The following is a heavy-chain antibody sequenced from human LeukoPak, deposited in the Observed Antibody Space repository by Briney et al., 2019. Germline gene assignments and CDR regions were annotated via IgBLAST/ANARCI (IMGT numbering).Heavy chain of an antibody. J-gene: IGHJ4*02. CDR2: INHSVST. Sequence: PSETLSLACAVYGGSFSGYYWSWIRQPPGKGLEWIGEINHSVSTNYNPSLKSRVTISVDTSKNQFSLKLSSVTAADTAVYYCARGPVYYYDSSGYYYQHLLDYWGQGTLVTVSS. CDR3: ARGPVYYYDSSGYYYQHLLDY. D-gene: IGHD3-22*01. V-gene: IGHV4-34*01. CDR1: GGSFSGYY.